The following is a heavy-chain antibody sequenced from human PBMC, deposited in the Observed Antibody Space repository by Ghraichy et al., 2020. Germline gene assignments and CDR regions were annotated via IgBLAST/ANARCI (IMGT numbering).Heavy chain of an antibody. CDR3: ARDSYYDFWSSYWGAFDI. D-gene: IGHD3-3*01. V-gene: IGHV4-34*01. Sequence: SETLSPTCAVYGGSFSGYYWSWIRQPPGKGLEWIGEINHSGSTNYNPSLKSRVTISVDTSKNQFSLKLSSVTAADTAVYYCARDSYYDFWSSYWGAFDIWGQGTMVTVSS. CDR1: GGSFSGYY. CDR2: INHSGST. J-gene: IGHJ3*02.